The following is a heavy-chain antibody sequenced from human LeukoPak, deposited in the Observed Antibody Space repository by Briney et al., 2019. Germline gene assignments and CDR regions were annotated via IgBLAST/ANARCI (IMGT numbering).Heavy chain of an antibody. D-gene: IGHD5-12*01. CDR2: ISGSGGST. CDR1: GFTFSSYA. J-gene: IGHJ3*02. V-gene: IGHV3-23*01. Sequence: GGSLSLSCAASGFTFSSYAMSWVRQAPGKGLEWVSAISGSGGSTYYADSVKGRFTISRDNSKNTLYLQMNSLRAEDTAVYYCAKLKGYLDAFDIRGQGTMVTVSS. CDR3: AKLKGYLDAFDI.